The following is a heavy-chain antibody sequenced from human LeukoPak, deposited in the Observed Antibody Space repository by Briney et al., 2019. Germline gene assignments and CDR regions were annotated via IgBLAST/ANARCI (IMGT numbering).Heavy chain of an antibody. CDR3: ATLTVASSFDY. Sequence: PGGSLRLSCAASGFDFSVYEMYWVRQAPGKGLEWVSYISSSGGTRYYADSVKGRFTISRDNAKNSLYLQMNSLRAEDTAVYYCATLTVASSFDYWGQGTLVTVSS. D-gene: IGHD6-19*01. CDR1: GFDFSVYE. J-gene: IGHJ4*02. V-gene: IGHV3-48*03. CDR2: ISSSGGTR.